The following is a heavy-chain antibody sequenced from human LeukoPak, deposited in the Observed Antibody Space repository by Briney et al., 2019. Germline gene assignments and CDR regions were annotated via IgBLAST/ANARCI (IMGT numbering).Heavy chain of an antibody. Sequence: GSLRLSCAASGFTFSDYYMSWIRQPPGKGLEWIGEINHSGSTNYNPSLKSRVTISVDTSKNQFSLKLSSVTAADTAVYYCARARAYTVKVDYWGQGTLVTVSS. CDR1: GFTFSDYY. D-gene: IGHD1-26*01. CDR3: ARARAYTVKVDY. CDR2: INHSGST. J-gene: IGHJ4*02. V-gene: IGHV4-34*01.